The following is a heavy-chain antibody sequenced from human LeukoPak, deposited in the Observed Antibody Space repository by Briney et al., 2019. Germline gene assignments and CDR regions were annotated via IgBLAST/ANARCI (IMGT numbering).Heavy chain of an antibody. CDR2: IYYNADT. J-gene: IGHJ4*02. D-gene: IGHD3-16*01. V-gene: IGHV3-53*01. Sequence: GGSLRLSCAASGFTVSSNNLAWVRQAPEKGLQWVSTIYYNADTKYADSVRGRFTISRDNSKSTLHLQLNGLRAEDTAVYYCGTFGGTVAPGFWGQGTLVTVSS. CDR3: GTFGGTVAPGF. CDR1: GFTVSSNN.